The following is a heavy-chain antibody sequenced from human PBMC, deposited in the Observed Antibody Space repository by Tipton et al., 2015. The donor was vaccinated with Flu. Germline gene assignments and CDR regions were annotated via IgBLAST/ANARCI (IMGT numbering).Heavy chain of an antibody. CDR1: GFTVSANY. V-gene: IGHV3-66*02. Sequence: SLRLSCAASGFTVSANYISWVRQAPGRGLEWVSIICRHGETYYADSVRGRFTISRDNSKNTLWLQMNSLRAEDTAVYYCAAESRLRYFDWLSKEDDAFDIWGQGTMVTVSS. D-gene: IGHD3-9*01. J-gene: IGHJ3*02. CDR2: ICRHGET. CDR3: AAESRLRYFDWLSKEDDAFDI.